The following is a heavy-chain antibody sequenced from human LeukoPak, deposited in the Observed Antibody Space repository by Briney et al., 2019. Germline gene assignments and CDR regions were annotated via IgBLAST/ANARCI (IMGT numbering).Heavy chain of an antibody. CDR2: IHTSGNT. D-gene: IGHD6-13*01. V-gene: IGHV4-4*08. CDR1: GGSISSYY. CDR3: ARDNALIAAVVFDY. J-gene: IGHJ4*02. Sequence: SETLSLTCTVSGGSISSYYWSWIRQPPGKGLEWIGRIHTSGNTNYNPSLKSRVTISLDTSKNQFSLKLSSVTAADTAVYYCARDNALIAAVVFDYWGQGTLVTVSS.